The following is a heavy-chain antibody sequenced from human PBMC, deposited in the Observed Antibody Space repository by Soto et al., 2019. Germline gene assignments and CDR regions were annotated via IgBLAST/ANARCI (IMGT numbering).Heavy chain of an antibody. CDR1: GDRVSSNSAA. Sequence: SHTLSLTCAISGDRVSSNSAALNWIRQSPSRGLEWLGRTYYRSKWYNDYAVSVKSRITINPDTSKNQFSLQLNSVTPEDTAVYYCARDVLSIAAAPETHGMDVWGQGTTVTVSS. D-gene: IGHD6-13*01. CDR3: ARDVLSIAAAPETHGMDV. V-gene: IGHV6-1*01. CDR2: TYYRSKWYN. J-gene: IGHJ6*02.